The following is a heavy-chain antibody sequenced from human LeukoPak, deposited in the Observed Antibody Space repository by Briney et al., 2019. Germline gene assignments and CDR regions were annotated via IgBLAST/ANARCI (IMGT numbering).Heavy chain of an antibody. D-gene: IGHD6-19*01. CDR3: ARDCSSGWYSTGYYYYMDV. J-gene: IGHJ6*03. V-gene: IGHV3-48*01. Sequence: PGGSLRLSCAASGFTFSSYEMNWVRQAPGKGLEWVSYISSSSSTIYYADSVKGRFTISRDNAKNSLYLQMNSLRAEDTAVYYCARDCSSGWYSTGYYYYMDVWGKGTTVTVSS. CDR1: GFTFSSYE. CDR2: ISSSSSTI.